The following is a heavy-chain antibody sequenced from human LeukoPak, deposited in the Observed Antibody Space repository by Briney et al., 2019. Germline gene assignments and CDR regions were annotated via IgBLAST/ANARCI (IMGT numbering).Heavy chain of an antibody. D-gene: IGHD3-22*01. J-gene: IGHJ4*02. Sequence: PGGSLRLSCAASGFTFSSYAMSWVRQAPGKGLEWVSAISGSGGSTYYADSVKGRFTISRDNSKNTLYLQMNSLRAEDTAVYYCAKDGDKSLHYYDSSGYGYWGQGTLVTVSS. V-gene: IGHV3-23*01. CDR2: ISGSGGST. CDR1: GFTFSSYA. CDR3: AKDGDKSLHYYDSSGYGY.